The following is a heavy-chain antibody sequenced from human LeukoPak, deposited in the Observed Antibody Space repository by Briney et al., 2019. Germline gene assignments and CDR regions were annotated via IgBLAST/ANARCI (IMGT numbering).Heavy chain of an antibody. V-gene: IGHV1-46*01. D-gene: IGHD5-24*01. Sequence: GASVKVSCKASGYTFTSYYMHWVRQAPGQGLEWMGIINPSGGSTSYAQKFQGRVTMTRDTSTSTVYMELSSLRSEDTAVYYCARRRGQYMASFRYFDYWGQGTLVTVSS. CDR2: INPSGGST. J-gene: IGHJ4*02. CDR1: GYTFTSYY. CDR3: ARRRGQYMASFRYFDY.